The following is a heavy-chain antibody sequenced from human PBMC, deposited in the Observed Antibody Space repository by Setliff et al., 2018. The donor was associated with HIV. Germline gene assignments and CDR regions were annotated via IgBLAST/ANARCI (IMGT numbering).Heavy chain of an antibody. V-gene: IGHV1-58*01. J-gene: IGHJ6*03. CDR3: AAARRDYYDRGRRSHYYIDV. CDR1: GFTFTNSA. Sequence: SVKVSCKASGFTFTNSAVQWVRQARGQRLEWIGWIVVGSGNTNYAQKFQERVTITRDMSTSRAYMELSGLRTEDTAVYYCAAARRDYYDRGRRSHYYIDVWGKGTTVTVSS. CDR2: IVVGSGNT. D-gene: IGHD3-22*01.